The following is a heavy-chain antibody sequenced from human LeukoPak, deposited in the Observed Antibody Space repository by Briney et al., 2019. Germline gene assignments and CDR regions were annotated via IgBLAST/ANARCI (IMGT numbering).Heavy chain of an antibody. CDR1: GFNLCSYA. D-gene: IGHD3-16*02. V-gene: IGHV3-48*04. J-gene: IGHJ6*04. CDR2: ISRSSRAI. Sequence: GGSLRLSCEASGFNLCSYAMSWVRQAAGKGRGWVAYISRSSRAINYAESVRGRFTVSRDNARNSPYLQLTALSAEDTAVYHCAADPSLGSTCSSSVDVWGKGTTVTVSS. CDR3: AADPSLGSTCSSSVDV.